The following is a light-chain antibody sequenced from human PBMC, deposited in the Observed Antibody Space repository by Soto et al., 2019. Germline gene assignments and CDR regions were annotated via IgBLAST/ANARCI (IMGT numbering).Light chain of an antibody. CDR3: QQYNTYWT. V-gene: IGKV1-5*01. Sequence: DIQMTQFPSALSASVGDRVTITCRASQNVNNWLAWYQHKPGKAPQLLIYDASVLETGVPSRFSGSGSGTEFTLAISGLQSDDFATYYCQQYNTYWTFGPGTKVGVK. CDR1: QNVNNW. J-gene: IGKJ1*01. CDR2: DAS.